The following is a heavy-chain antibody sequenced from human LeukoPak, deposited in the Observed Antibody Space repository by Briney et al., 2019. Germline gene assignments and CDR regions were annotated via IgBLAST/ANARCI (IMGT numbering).Heavy chain of an antibody. V-gene: IGHV3-66*01. D-gene: IGHD3-10*01. J-gene: IGHJ4*02. CDR2: LFTGNSA. CDR1: GITVSSNF. CDR3: ALDFSGSGSYYRDY. Sequence: GGSLRLSCAASGITVSSNFMYWARQAPGKGLQCVSVLFTGNSAYYADSVKGRFTISRDNSNNTLYLQMDSLRVEDTAVYYCALDFSGSGSYYRDYWGQGILVTVSS.